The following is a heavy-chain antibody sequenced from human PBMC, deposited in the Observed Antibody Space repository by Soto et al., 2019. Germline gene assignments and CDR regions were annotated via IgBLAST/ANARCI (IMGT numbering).Heavy chain of an antibody. CDR3: ARDYGDGYNHFDY. V-gene: IGHV3-21*01. Sequence: GGSLRLSCAASGFTFSSYSMNWVRQAPGKGLEWVSSISSSSSYIYYADSVKGRFTISRDNAKNSLYLQMNSLRAEDTAVYYCARDYGDGYNHFDYWGQGTLVTVSS. J-gene: IGHJ4*02. CDR1: GFTFSSYS. CDR2: ISSSSSYI. D-gene: IGHD5-12*01.